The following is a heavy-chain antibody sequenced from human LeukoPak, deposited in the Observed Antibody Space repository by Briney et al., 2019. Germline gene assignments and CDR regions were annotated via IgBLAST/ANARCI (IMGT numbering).Heavy chain of an antibody. D-gene: IGHD3-16*02. Sequence: GGSLRLSCTASGFTFGDYAMTWFRQAPGKGLEWVGFIRSKVSGGTTEYAASVKGRFTISRDDSKSIASLQMNSLKTEDTAVYYWSRGGYQFEYWGQGTLVTVSS. CDR1: GFTFGDYA. J-gene: IGHJ4*02. CDR3: SRGGYQFEY. V-gene: IGHV3-49*03. CDR2: IRSKVSGGTT.